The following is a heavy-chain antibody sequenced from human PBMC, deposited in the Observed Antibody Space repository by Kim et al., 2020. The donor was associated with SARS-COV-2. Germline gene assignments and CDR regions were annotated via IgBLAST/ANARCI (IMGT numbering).Heavy chain of an antibody. J-gene: IGHJ1*01. Sequence: GGSLRLSCAASGFSVSSNYMTLVRQAPGKWLEWVSAIYRGDVTHYADSVEGRFTISRDNFNNRLFLQIISLRVEDTGVYYCARDQVDGYWSWGQGTLVTVST. CDR2: IYRGDVT. CDR1: GFSVSSNY. V-gene: IGHV3-66*01. D-gene: IGHD5-18*01. CDR3: ARDQVDGYWS.